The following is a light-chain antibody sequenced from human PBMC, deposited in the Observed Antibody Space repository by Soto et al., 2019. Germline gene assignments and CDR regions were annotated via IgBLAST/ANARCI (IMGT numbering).Light chain of an antibody. CDR2: AAS. Sequence: DIQMTQSPSSLSASVGDRVTITCRASQGISTYLAWYQQKPGKVPKLLIYAASTLQSGVPSRFSGSGPGTDFTLTISSLQPEDVATYYCQKYKSAPRTFGQGTKVEIK. J-gene: IGKJ1*01. CDR1: QGISTY. CDR3: QKYKSAPRT. V-gene: IGKV1-27*01.